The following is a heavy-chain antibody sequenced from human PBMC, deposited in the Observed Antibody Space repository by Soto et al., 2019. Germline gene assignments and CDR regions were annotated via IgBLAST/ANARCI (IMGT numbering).Heavy chain of an antibody. D-gene: IGHD4-17*01. V-gene: IGHV4-30-2*01. J-gene: IGHJ4*02. CDR3: ARFKTTVSAYDY. Sequence: SETLSLTCAVSGGSISSGGYSWSWIRQPPGKGLEWIGYIYHSGSTYYNPSLKSRVTISVDRSKNQFSLKLSSVTAADTAVYYCARFKTTVSAYDYWGQGTLVTVSS. CDR2: IYHSGST. CDR1: GGSISSGGYS.